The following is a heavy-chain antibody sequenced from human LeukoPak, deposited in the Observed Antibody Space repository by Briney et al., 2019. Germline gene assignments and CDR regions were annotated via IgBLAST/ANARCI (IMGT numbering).Heavy chain of an antibody. J-gene: IGHJ4*02. CDR3: AKTFRGYYDILTGFGH. Sequence: GGSLRLSCAASGFTFSSYAMSWVRQAPGKGLEWVSAISGSGGSTYYADSVKGRFTISRDNSKSTLYLQMNSLRAEDTAVYYCAKTFRGYYDILTGFGHWGQGTLVTVSS. CDR2: ISGSGGST. CDR1: GFTFSSYA. V-gene: IGHV3-23*01. D-gene: IGHD3-9*01.